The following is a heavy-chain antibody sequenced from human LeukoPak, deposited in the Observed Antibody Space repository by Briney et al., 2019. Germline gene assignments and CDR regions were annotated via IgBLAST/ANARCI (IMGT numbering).Heavy chain of an antibody. CDR3: ARGGSYLSAFDI. D-gene: IGHD1-26*01. CDR1: GFTFSNYG. V-gene: IGHV3-23*01. Sequence: PGGSLRLSCSASGFTFSNYGMSWVRQAPGKGLEWVSAISGSGSNTYYADSVKGRFTISRDNSKNTLYLQMNSLRADDTAVYYCARGGSYLSAFDIWGQGTMVTVSS. CDR2: ISGSGSNT. J-gene: IGHJ3*02.